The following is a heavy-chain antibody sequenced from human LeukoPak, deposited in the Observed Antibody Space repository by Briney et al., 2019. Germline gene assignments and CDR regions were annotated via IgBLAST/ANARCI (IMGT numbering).Heavy chain of an antibody. D-gene: IGHD6-19*01. CDR1: GFIFSGSW. CDR3: ARDLSAAFDF. CDR2: IKKDGSEK. V-gene: IGHV3-7*01. J-gene: IGHJ4*02. Sequence: GGSLRLSCTASGFIFSGSWMAWIRQAPGKGLEWVAIIKKDGSEKYYVDSMKGRFSISRDDSKNTLFLDMSNLRVEDTALYYCARDLSAAFDFWGQGVLVTVSS.